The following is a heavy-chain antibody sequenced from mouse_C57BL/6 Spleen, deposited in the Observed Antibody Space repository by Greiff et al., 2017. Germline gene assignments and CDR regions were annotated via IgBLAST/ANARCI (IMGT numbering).Heavy chain of an antibody. V-gene: IGHV5-9*04. CDR1: GFTFSSYT. Sequence: EVKLVESGGGLVKPGGSLKLSCAASGFTFSSYTMSWVRQTPEKRLEWVATISGGGGNTYYPDSVKGRFTISRDNAKNTLYLQMSSLRSEDTAVYYCARLTTVVAPFDYWGQGTTLTVSS. CDR3: ARLTTVVAPFDY. J-gene: IGHJ2*01. CDR2: ISGGGGNT. D-gene: IGHD1-1*01.